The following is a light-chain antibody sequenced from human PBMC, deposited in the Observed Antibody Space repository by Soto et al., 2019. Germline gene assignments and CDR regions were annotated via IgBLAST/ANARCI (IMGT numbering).Light chain of an antibody. CDR3: QQRTTWPLT. CDR2: DAI. Sequence: EIVLKQSPATLSLSPGDRATLSCRASESIRTFVAWYQQRPGQAPRLLIFDAINRAPGIPVRFSGSGSGTDFTLTIRSLEPEDFAVYYCQQRTTWPLTFGGGNRVDI. CDR1: ESIRTF. J-gene: IGKJ4*01. V-gene: IGKV3-11*01.